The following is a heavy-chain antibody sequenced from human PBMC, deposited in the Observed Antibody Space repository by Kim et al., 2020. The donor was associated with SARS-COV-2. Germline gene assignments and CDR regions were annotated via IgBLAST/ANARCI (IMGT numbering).Heavy chain of an antibody. J-gene: IGHJ4*02. CDR2: IWYDGSNK. CDR1: GFTFSSYG. D-gene: IGHD3-3*01. Sequence: GGSLRLSCAASGFTFSSYGMHWVRQAPGKGLEWVAVIWYDGSNKYYADSVKGRFTISRDNSKNTLYLQMNSLRAEDTAVYYCARERSGYYTWPDYWGQGTLVTVSS. CDR3: ARERSGYYTWPDY. V-gene: IGHV3-33*01.